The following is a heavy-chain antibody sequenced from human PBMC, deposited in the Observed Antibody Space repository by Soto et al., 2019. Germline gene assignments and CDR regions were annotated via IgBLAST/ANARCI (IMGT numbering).Heavy chain of an antibody. V-gene: IGHV3-23*01. J-gene: IGHJ4*02. CDR3: AKLGSSSWSPHYYFDY. Sequence: GGARWISRGASGFSFYHYSLGRVRQAPGKGLEWVSAITDSGDDTYYIDSVKGRFTISRDNSKSTLYLQMNSLRAEDTAIYYCAKLGSSSWSPHYYFDYWGQGTLVTVSS. CDR2: ITDSGDDT. D-gene: IGHD2-2*01. CDR1: GFSFYHYS.